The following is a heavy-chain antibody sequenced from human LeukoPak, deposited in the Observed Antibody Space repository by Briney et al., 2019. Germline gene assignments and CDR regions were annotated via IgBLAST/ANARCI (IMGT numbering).Heavy chain of an antibody. Sequence: SETLSLTCAVYGGSFSGYYWSWIRQPPGKGLEWIGEVNHSGSTNYNPSLKSRVTISVDTSKNQFSLKLSSVTAADTAVYYCARKGTFDYWGQGTLVTVSS. CDR3: ARKGTFDY. J-gene: IGHJ4*02. V-gene: IGHV4-34*01. CDR2: VNHSGST. D-gene: IGHD1/OR15-1a*01. CDR1: GGSFSGYY.